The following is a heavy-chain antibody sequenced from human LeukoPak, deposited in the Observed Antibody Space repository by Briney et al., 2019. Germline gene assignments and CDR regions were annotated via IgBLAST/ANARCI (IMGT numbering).Heavy chain of an antibody. Sequence: PGGSLRLSCAASGFTFSSYWMHWLRQEPRKGLVWVSRISTDGSSRSYADSVKGRFTISRDNTKNTLNLQMNSLRAEDTAVYYCVRDGVGEPPFDYWGQGIMVTVSP. CDR2: ISTDGSSR. CDR3: VRDGVGEPPFDY. J-gene: IGHJ4*02. V-gene: IGHV3-74*01. CDR1: GFTFSSYW. D-gene: IGHD1-14*01.